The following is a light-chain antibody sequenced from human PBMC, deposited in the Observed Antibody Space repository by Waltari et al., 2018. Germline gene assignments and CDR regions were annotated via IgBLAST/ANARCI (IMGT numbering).Light chain of an antibody. CDR2: DDS. CDR1: NIEATR. V-gene: IGLV3-21*02. Sequence: SYVLTQPHSVSVAPGQTARITCGGDNIEATRVHWYQQKPGQAPVVVVFDDSDRPSGIPERFSGANSGNTATLTISRVEGGDEADYFCQVWDSSGDLLVIFGGGTKLTVL. J-gene: IGLJ2*01. CDR3: QVWDSSGDLLVI.